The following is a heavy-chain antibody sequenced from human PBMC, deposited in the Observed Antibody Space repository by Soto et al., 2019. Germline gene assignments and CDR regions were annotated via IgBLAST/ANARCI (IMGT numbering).Heavy chain of an antibody. Sequence: GASVKVSCKVSGYTLTELSMHWVRQAPGKGLEWMGGFDPEDGETIYAQKLQGRVTMTEDTSTDTAYMELSSLRSEDTAVYYCVARTIHAFDIWGQGTMVTVSS. D-gene: IGHD3-10*01. J-gene: IGHJ3*02. CDR2: FDPEDGET. CDR1: GYTLTELS. V-gene: IGHV1-24*01. CDR3: VARTIHAFDI.